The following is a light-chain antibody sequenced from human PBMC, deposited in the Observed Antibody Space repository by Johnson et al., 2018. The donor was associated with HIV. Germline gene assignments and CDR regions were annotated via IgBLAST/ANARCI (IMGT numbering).Light chain of an antibody. Sequence: QPVLTQPPSVSAAPGQKVTISCSGSSSNIGNNYVSWYQQLPGTAPKLLIYDNNKRPSGIPDRFSGSKSGTSASLGITGLQTGDEADYYCGTWDSSLSAGYGCGTWTKVTGL. CDR2: DNN. J-gene: IGLJ1*01. CDR1: SSNIGNNY. CDR3: GTWDSSLSAGYG. V-gene: IGLV1-51*01.